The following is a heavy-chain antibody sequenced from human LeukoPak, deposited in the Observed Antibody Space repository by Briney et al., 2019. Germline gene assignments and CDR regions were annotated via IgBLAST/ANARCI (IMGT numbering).Heavy chain of an antibody. CDR3: TTGTMVRGVGFDY. CDR1: GFTFSNAW. D-gene: IGHD3-10*01. Sequence: GGSLRLSCAAPGFTFSNAWMSWVRQAPGKGLEWVGRIKSKTDSGTTDYAAPVKGRFTISRDDSKNTLYLQMNSLKIEDTAVYYCTTGTMVRGVGFDYWGQGTLVTVSS. CDR2: IKSKTDSGTT. J-gene: IGHJ4*02. V-gene: IGHV3-15*01.